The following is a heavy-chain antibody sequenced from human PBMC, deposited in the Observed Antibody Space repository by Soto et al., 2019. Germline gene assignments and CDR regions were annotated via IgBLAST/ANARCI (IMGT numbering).Heavy chain of an antibody. CDR2: TYYRSKWYN. Sequence: QTLSLTCASSGVSVSSNSAAWNWIRQSPSRGLEWLGRTYYRSKWYNDYAVSVKSRITINPDTSKNQFSLQLNSVTPEDTAVYYCARWNYYDSSGYRHDGNFDYWGQGTLVTVSS. J-gene: IGHJ4*02. V-gene: IGHV6-1*01. CDR3: ARWNYYDSSGYRHDGNFDY. D-gene: IGHD3-22*01. CDR1: GVSVSSNSAA.